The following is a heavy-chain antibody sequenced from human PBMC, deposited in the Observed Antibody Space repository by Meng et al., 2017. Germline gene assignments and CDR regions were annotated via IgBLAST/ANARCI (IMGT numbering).Heavy chain of an antibody. J-gene: IGHJ4*02. CDR3: ARVVNKGGYLRVGYFDY. D-gene: IGHD3-10*01. V-gene: IGHV4-31*03. CDR1: GGSISSGGYY. Sequence: QVQLQESGPGLVKPSQTLSLTCTVSGGSISSGGYYWSWIRQHPGKGLEWIGYIYYSGSTYCNPSLKSRVTISVDTSKNQFSLKLSSVTASDTAVYYCARVVNKGGYLRVGYFDYWGQGTLVTVSS. CDR2: IYYSGST.